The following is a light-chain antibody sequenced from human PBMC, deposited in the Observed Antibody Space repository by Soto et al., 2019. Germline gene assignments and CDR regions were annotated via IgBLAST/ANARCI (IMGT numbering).Light chain of an antibody. V-gene: IGKV2-28*01. J-gene: IGKJ2*01. Sequence: DSVMAQSPLSLPVTPGEPASISCRSSQSLLHSNGYNYLDWYLQKPWQSPQVLIYLGSNRASGVTDRFSGSGSGTDFTLKISRVEAEDVGVYYCMQALQTPYTFGEGTKLEIK. CDR2: LGS. CDR1: QSLLHSNGYNY. CDR3: MQALQTPYT.